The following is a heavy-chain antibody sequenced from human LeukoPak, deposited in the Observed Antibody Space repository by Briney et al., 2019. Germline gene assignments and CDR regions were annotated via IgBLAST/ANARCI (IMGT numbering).Heavy chain of an antibody. J-gene: IGHJ6*03. D-gene: IGHD3-10*01. CDR3: ASGEWFGTSPYYYYYMDV. Sequence: ASVKVSCKASGYTFTSYGISWVRQAPGQGLEWMGWISAYNGNTNYAQKLQGRVTMTTDTSTSTAYMELRSLRSDDTAVNYCASGEWFGTSPYYYYYMDVWGKGTTVTVSS. V-gene: IGHV1-18*01. CDR1: GYTFTSYG. CDR2: ISAYNGNT.